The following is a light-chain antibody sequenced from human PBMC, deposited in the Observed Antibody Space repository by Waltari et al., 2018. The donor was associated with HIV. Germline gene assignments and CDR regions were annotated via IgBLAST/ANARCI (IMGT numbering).Light chain of an antibody. Sequence: DIVVTQSPDSLTVSLGARASINCKTSQSVFYTSDNKTFLAWYQLKPGPPPTLLFYCASTPESGVPDRFSGSGSGTDFTHTISSLQAEDMATYYRQQFYLAPFTSGQSTSLDIK. CDR3: QQFYLAPFT. CDR2: CAS. V-gene: IGKV4-1*01. J-gene: IGKJ2*01. CDR1: QSVFYTSDNKTF.